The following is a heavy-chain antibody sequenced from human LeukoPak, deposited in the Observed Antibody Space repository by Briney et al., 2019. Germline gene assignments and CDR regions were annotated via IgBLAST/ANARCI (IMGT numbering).Heavy chain of an antibody. CDR1: GFTVGSNY. V-gene: IGHV3-66*01. Sequence: GGSLRLSCAASGFTVGSNYMSWVRQAPGKGLEWVSVIYSGGSTYYADSVKGRFTISRDNSKNTLYLQMNSLRAEDTAVYYCARDRGRGYFDYWGQGTLVTVSS. D-gene: IGHD3-10*01. CDR2: IYSGGST. J-gene: IGHJ4*02. CDR3: ARDRGRGYFDY.